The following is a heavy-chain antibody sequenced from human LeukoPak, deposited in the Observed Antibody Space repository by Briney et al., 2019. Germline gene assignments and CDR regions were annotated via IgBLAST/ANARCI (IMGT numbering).Heavy chain of an antibody. D-gene: IGHD6-6*01. CDR2: ISSSSSYI. Sequence: GGSLRLSCAASGFTFSSYSMNWVRQAPGKGLEWVSSISSSSSYIYYADSVKGRFTISRDNAKNSLYLQMNSLRAEDTAVYYCARSTSIAARNDAFDIWGQGTMVTVSS. CDR3: ARSTSIAARNDAFDI. J-gene: IGHJ3*02. CDR1: GFTFSSYS. V-gene: IGHV3-21*01.